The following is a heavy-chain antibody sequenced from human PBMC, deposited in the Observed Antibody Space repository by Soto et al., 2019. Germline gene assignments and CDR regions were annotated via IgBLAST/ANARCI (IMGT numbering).Heavy chain of an antibody. CDR3: ARTRYTYDNFDH. V-gene: IGHV1-18*01. Sequence: ASVKVSCKASGYTFTSYGISWVRQAPGQGLEYMGWISAYNGNTNYAQKLQGRVTTTTDTSTSTAYMELRSLRSDDTAVYYCARTRYTYDNFDHWGQGTLVTVSS. J-gene: IGHJ4*02. CDR2: ISAYNGNT. D-gene: IGHD5-18*01. CDR1: GYTFTSYG.